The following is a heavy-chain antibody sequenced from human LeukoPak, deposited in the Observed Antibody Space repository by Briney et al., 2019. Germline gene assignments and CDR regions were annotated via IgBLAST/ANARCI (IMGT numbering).Heavy chain of an antibody. Sequence: PGGSLRLSCAASGFTFSSYSMNSVRQAPGKGLEWVSSISSSSSYIYYAASVKGRFTISRDNAKNSLYLQMNSLRAEDTAVYYCARGSYGYFDACDIWGQGTMVTVSP. CDR2: ISSSSSYI. CDR3: ARGSYGYFDACDI. CDR1: GFTFSSYS. V-gene: IGHV3-21*01. D-gene: IGHD5-18*01. J-gene: IGHJ3*02.